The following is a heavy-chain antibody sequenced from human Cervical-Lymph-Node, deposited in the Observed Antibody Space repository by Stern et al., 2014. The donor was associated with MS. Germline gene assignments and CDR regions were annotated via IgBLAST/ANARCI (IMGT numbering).Heavy chain of an antibody. CDR2: ITHSTGYT. Sequence: QMQLVQSGGGLVKPAGSLRLSCAASGFTFSDYYMTWIRQAPGKGLEWVSYITHSTGYTAYADSVKGRFTISRDNAENALFLQMNSLRAEDTAVYYCARGKEQGLVLDSWGQGTLVTVSS. V-gene: IGHV3-11*06. CDR1: GFTFSDYY. J-gene: IGHJ4*02. CDR3: ARGKEQGLVLDS. D-gene: IGHD6-25*01.